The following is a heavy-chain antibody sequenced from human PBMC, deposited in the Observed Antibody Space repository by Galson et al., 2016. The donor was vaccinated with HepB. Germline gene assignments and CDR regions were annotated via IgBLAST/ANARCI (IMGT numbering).Heavy chain of an antibody. J-gene: IGHJ4*02. CDR1: GFTFSNYR. Sequence: SLRLSCAASGFTFSNYRMTWVRQAPGKGLEWVSEITGGGGHTMYADSVKGRFTISRDNAKNTLFLHMDSLRAEDTAVYYCTRVGPSGYYFDYWGQGALVTVSS. D-gene: IGHD3-10*01. V-gene: IGHV3-23*01. CDR2: ITGGGGHT. CDR3: TRVGPSGYYFDY.